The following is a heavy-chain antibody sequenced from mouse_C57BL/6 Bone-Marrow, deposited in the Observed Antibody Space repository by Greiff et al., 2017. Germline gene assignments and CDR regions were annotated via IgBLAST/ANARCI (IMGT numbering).Heavy chain of an antibody. J-gene: IGHJ4*01. CDR1: GFTFSSYA. V-gene: IGHV5-4*03. CDR3: ARVPFYYYAMDY. Sequence: EVKLVESGGGLVKPGGSLKLSCAASGFTFSSYAMSWVRQTPEKRLEWVATLSDGGSYTYYPDNVKGRFHISRDNAKNNLYLQMSHLKSEDTAMYYCARVPFYYYAMDYWGQGTSVTVSS. D-gene: IGHD5-1*01. CDR2: LSDGGSYT.